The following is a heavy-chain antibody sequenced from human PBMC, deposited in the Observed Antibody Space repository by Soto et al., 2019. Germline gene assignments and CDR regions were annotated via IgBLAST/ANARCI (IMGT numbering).Heavy chain of an antibody. CDR2: ISYDGRNK. CDR1: GFTFKNYA. V-gene: IGHV3-30*04. CDR3: ARDRFRGIAVAGTTPRSNWFDP. J-gene: IGHJ5*02. Sequence: GGSLRLSCAASGFTFKNYAMHLIRQAQGKGLEWVAFISYDGRNKYYADSVKGRFTISRDNSKNTLYLQMNSLRAEDTAVYYCARDRFRGIAVAGTTPRSNWFDPWGQGTLVTVSS. D-gene: IGHD6-19*01.